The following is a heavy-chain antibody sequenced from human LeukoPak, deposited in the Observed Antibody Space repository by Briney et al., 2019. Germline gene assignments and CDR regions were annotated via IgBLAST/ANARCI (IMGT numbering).Heavy chain of an antibody. CDR1: GYTFTDYY. J-gene: IGHJ4*02. CDR2: IIPIFGTA. CDR3: ARVVGDRPLGGMYYDFWSGYYYFDY. D-gene: IGHD3-3*01. Sequence: ASVKVSCKTSGYTFTDYYIHWVRQTPGQGLEWMGGIIPIFGTANYAQKFQGRVTITADESTSTAYMELSSLRSEDTAVYYCARVVGDRPLGGMYYDFWSGYYYFDYWGQGTLVTVSS. V-gene: IGHV1-69*13.